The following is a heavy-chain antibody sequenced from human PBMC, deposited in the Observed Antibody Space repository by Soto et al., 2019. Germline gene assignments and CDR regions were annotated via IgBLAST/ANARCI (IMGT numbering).Heavy chain of an antibody. J-gene: IGHJ4*02. CDR3: VHGEVAHGYNYFDY. CDR1: GFSLSTSGVG. Sequence: QITLKESGPTLVKPTQPLRLTCTFSGFSLSTSGVGVGWIRQPPGKALEWLALIYWNDDKRYSPSLKSRLTITKDTSKNQVVLTMTNMDPVDTATYRCVHGEVAHGYNYFDYWGQGTLVTVSS. D-gene: IGHD5-12*01. V-gene: IGHV2-5*01. CDR2: IYWNDDK.